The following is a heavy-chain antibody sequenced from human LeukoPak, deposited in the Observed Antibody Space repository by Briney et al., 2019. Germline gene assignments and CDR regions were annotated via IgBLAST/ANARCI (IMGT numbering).Heavy chain of an antibody. D-gene: IGHD4/OR15-4a*01. Sequence: GGSLRLSCAASGFTFISYEMNWVRQAPGKGPEWVSHISTSGGTTYYADSVKGRLTISRDNAKNSLYLQMNSLRPEDTAVYYCAGASFDYWGQGTLVTVSS. J-gene: IGHJ4*02. CDR1: GFTFISYE. CDR3: AGASFDY. V-gene: IGHV3-48*03. CDR2: ISTSGGTT.